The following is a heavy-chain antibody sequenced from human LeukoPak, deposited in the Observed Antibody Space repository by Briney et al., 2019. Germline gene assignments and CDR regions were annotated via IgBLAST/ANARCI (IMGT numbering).Heavy chain of an antibody. V-gene: IGHV1-69*04. CDR1: GGTFISYA. CDR3: ATGALGGYFAY. J-gene: IGHJ4*02. Sequence: SVKVSCKASGGTFISYALSWVRQAPGQGLEWMGRIIPILGIANYAQKFQGRVTITADKSTSTAYMELSSLRSEDTAVYYCATGALGGYFAYWGQGTLVTVSS. CDR2: IIPILGIA. D-gene: IGHD3-10*01.